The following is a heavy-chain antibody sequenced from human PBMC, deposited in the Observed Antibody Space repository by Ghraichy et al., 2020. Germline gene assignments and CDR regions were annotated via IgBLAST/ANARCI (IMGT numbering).Heavy chain of an antibody. CDR2: IGPDENK. V-gene: IGHV3-74*01. Sequence: GSLRLSCAASGFTFSSYWMHWVRQAPGKGLVWVSRIGPDENKSYADSVKGRFTISRDNAKNTLYLQMDRLRPEDTAVYYCARYTVVTAADYWGQGTLVTVSS. CDR1: GFTFSSYW. D-gene: IGHD4-23*01. CDR3: ARYTVVTAADY. J-gene: IGHJ4*02.